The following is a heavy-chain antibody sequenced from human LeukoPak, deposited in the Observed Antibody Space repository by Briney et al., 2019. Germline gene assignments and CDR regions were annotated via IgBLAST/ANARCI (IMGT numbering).Heavy chain of an antibody. CDR3: ARDLPSDDIVVVPAAKLYYYYGMDV. V-gene: IGHV1-69*04. J-gene: IGHJ6*02. Sequence: GASVKVSCKASGGTFSSYAISWVRQAPGQGLEWMGRIIPILGIANYAQKFQGRVTITADKSTSTAYMELSSLRSEDTAVYYCARDLPSDDIVVVPAAKLYYYYGMDVWGQGTTVTVSS. CDR1: GGTFSSYA. CDR2: IIPILGIA. D-gene: IGHD2-2*01.